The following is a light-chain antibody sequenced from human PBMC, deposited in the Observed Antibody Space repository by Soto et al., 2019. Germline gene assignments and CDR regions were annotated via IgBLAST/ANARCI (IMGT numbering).Light chain of an antibody. Sequence: EIVLTQSPGTLSLSPGERATLSCRASQSVSSRYVASYQQKPGQAPRLLIYGASSRATGITDRFSGSGSWTDFTLTISSLEPEDFAVYYCQEDCNSPLTFGQGTKVLIK. J-gene: IGKJ1*01. CDR1: QSVSSRY. V-gene: IGKV3-20*01. CDR2: GAS. CDR3: QEDCNSPLT.